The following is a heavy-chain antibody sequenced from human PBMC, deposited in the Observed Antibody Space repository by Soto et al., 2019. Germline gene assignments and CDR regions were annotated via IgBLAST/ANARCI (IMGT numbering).Heavy chain of an antibody. D-gene: IGHD6-19*01. CDR3: AKTYSSGRGAFDV. V-gene: IGHV3-48*01. CDR1: GFTFSSYS. CDR2: ISSGSSTI. J-gene: IGHJ3*01. Sequence: EVQLVESGGGLVQPGGSLRLSCAASGFTFSSYSMNWVRQAPGKGLEWVSYISSGSSTIYYADSVKGRFTISRDNAQNSLYLQMNSLSAEDTAVYYCAKTYSSGRGAFDVWGQGTMVTVSS.